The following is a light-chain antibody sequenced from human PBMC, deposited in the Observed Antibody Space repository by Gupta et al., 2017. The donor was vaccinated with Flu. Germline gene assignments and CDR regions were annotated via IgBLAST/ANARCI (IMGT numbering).Light chain of an antibody. V-gene: IGLV2-14*04. J-gene: IGLJ2*01. CDR2: DVS. CDR1: SSAVGGDNS. CDR3: SADTSSSAL. Sequence: QSITISCTGTSSAVGGDNSDSWHQQNPGKAHKLIIYDVSNRPSGGANRCSGSKSGNTAARTISGLQAEDEADYYCSADTSSSALFGGGTKLTVL.